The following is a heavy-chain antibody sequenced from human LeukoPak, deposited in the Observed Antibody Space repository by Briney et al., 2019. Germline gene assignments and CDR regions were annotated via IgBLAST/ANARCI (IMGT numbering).Heavy chain of an antibody. CDR1: GFTFSSYT. V-gene: IGHV3-21*01. J-gene: IGHJ3*02. CDR3: ARDTVVTATQGAFDI. Sequence: GGSLRLSCAASGFTFSSYTMNWVRQAPGKGLEGVSSISTGSTYIYYADSVKGRFTIDRDNAKNSLYLQMSSLRAEDTAVYYCARDTVVTATQGAFDIWGQGTMVTVSS. CDR2: ISTGSTYI. D-gene: IGHD2-21*02.